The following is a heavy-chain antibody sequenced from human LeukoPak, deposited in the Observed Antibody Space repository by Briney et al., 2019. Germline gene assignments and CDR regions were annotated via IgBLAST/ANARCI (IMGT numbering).Heavy chain of an antibody. Sequence: ASVKLSCKASAYTFTSYYIHWMRQAPGQGLEWMGCINPDSSETNYAQRFQDRVTMTRDTSISKAYMELSRLRSDDTAVYYCAREPYSSGSTAGHFDYWGQGTLVTVSS. V-gene: IGHV1-2*02. CDR1: AYTFTSYY. D-gene: IGHD6-19*01. J-gene: IGHJ4*02. CDR2: INPDSSET. CDR3: AREPYSSGSTAGHFDY.